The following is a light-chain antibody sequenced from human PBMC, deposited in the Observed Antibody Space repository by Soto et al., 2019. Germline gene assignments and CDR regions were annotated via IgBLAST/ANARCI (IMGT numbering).Light chain of an antibody. CDR3: QQSHTSPYT. CDR1: QPISIY. V-gene: IGKV1-39*01. Sequence: DIQMTQSPSSLSASVGDRVTISCRASQPISIYINWYQQKPGKAPKLLIYASSSLQGGVPSRFSGSGSGTHFTLTISSVQPEDFATYSFQQSHTSPYTFGQGTRLEI. CDR2: ASS. J-gene: IGKJ5*01.